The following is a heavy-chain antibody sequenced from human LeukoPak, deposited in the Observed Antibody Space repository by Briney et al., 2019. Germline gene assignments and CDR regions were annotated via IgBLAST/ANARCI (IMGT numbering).Heavy chain of an antibody. V-gene: IGHV3-48*03. CDR1: GFTFSSYE. J-gene: IGHJ4*02. D-gene: IGHD2-15*01. Sequence: GGSLRLSCAASGFTFSSYEMNWVRQAPGKELEWVSYISSSGSTIYYADSVKGRFTISRDNAKNSLYLQMNSLRAEDTAVHYCARRYCSGGSCYFRYFDYWGQGTLVTVSS. CDR3: ARRYCSGGSCYFRYFDY. CDR2: ISSSGSTI.